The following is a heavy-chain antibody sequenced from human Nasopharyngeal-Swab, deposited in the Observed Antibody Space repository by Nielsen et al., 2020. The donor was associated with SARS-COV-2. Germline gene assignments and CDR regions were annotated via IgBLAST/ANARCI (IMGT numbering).Heavy chain of an antibody. CDR2: INPNSGGT. CDR1: GYTFTGYY. CDR3: ARDDLTAYDAFDI. V-gene: IGHV1-2*02. D-gene: IGHD7-27*01. J-gene: IGHJ3*02. Sequence: GGSLRLSCAASGYTFTGYYMHWVRQAPGQGLEWMGWINPNSGGTNYAQKFQGRVTMTRDTSISTAYMELSRLRSDDTAVYYCARDDLTAYDAFDIWGQGTMVTVSS.